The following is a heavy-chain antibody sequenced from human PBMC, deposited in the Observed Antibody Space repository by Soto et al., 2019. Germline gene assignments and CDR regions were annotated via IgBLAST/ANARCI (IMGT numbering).Heavy chain of an antibody. CDR1: GFTFSSYS. CDR2: ISSSSSYI. Sequence: PGGSLRLSCAASGFTFSSYSMNWVRQAPGKGLEWVSSISSSSSYIYYADSVKGRFTISRDNAKNSLYLQMNSLRAEDTAVYYCARSATETCSSTSCYFRYNWFDPWGQGTLVTVSS. V-gene: IGHV3-21*01. D-gene: IGHD2-2*01. J-gene: IGHJ5*02. CDR3: ARSATETCSSTSCYFRYNWFDP.